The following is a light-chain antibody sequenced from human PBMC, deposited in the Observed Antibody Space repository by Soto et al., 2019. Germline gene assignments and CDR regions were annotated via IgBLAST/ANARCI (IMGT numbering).Light chain of an antibody. Sequence: EIVMTQSPATLSVSPGERATLSCRASQSVSSNLAWYQQKPGQAPRLLIYGASTRATGIPARFSGSGSGTEFTLTISSLQSEDFAVYYCQQYNNLPPIGVTFGQGTKVEIK. J-gene: IGKJ1*01. CDR3: QQYNNLPPIGVT. CDR1: QSVSSN. V-gene: IGKV3-15*01. CDR2: GAS.